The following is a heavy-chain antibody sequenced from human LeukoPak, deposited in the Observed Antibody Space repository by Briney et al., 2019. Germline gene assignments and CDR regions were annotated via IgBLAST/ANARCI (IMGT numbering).Heavy chain of an antibody. D-gene: IGHD3-10*01. CDR1: GFTFSNYG. CDR2: IWFDGSKR. Sequence: GESLKISCAASGFTFSNYGMFWVRQAPGKGLEWVALIWFDGSKRYYADSVKGRVTISRDTPKNTLYLQMNSLRVEDTAVYYCARDLGNYDSGCSYFDYWGQGTLVTVSS. V-gene: IGHV3-33*01. CDR3: ARDLGNYDSGCSYFDY. J-gene: IGHJ4*02.